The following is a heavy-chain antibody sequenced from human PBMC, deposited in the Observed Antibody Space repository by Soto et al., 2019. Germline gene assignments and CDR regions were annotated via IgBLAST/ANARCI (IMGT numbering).Heavy chain of an antibody. CDR2: INPNSGGT. V-gene: IGHV1-2*02. CDR1: GYTFTGYY. CDR3: ARDRSYQIVGAPRYNWFDP. D-gene: IGHD1-26*01. Sequence: GASVKVSCKASGYTFTGYYMHWVRQAPVQGLEWMGWINPNSGGTNYAQKFQGRVTMTRDTPISTAYMELSRLRSDDTAVYYCARDRSYQIVGAPRYNWFDPWGQGTLVTVSS. J-gene: IGHJ5*02.